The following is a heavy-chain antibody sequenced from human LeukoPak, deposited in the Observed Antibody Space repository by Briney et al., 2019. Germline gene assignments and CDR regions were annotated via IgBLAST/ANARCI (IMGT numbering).Heavy chain of an antibody. CDR2: INPNSGGT. D-gene: IGHD3-10*01. V-gene: IGHV1-2*02. CDR3: ARAEIWFGELPR. Sequence: ASVKVSCKASGYTFTGYYMHWVRQAPGQGLEWMGWINPNSGGTNYAQKFQGRVTMTGDTSISTAYMELSRLRSDDTAVYYCARAEIWFGELPRWGQGTLVTVSS. CDR1: GYTFTGYY. J-gene: IGHJ4*02.